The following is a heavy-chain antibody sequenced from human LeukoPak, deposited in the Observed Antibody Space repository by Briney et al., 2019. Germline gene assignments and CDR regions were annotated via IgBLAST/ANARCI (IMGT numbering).Heavy chain of an antibody. V-gene: IGHV4-39*01. Sequence: SSETLSLTCSVSDGSISGSSSYWGWIRQPPGKGLEWIGSIYYSGATYFSPSLKSRLTISIDTSKNQFSLKLSSVTAADTAMYYCARHAGCSGGNCYYNWFDPWGQGTLVTVSS. CDR3: ARHAGCSGGNCYYNWFDP. D-gene: IGHD2-15*01. CDR1: DGSISGSSSY. CDR2: IYYSGAT. J-gene: IGHJ5*02.